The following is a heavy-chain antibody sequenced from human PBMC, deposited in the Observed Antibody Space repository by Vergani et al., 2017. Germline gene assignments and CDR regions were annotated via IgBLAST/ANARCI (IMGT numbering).Heavy chain of an antibody. J-gene: IGHJ5*02. Sequence: DVQLVESGGGLVKPGGSLRLSCAASEFTFSSYTMIWVRQAPGKGLEWVSSIRGDGGDIFYVDSVKGRFTISRDNAKNSLYLQMNSLRAEDTALYYCARDLGRGTTVLEADPWGQGTLVTVSS. V-gene: IGHV3-21*04. CDR2: IRGDGGDI. CDR1: EFTFSSYT. CDR3: ARDLGRGTTVLEADP. D-gene: IGHD4-17*01.